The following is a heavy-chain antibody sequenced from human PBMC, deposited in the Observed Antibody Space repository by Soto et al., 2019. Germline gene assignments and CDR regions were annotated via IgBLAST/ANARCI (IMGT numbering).Heavy chain of an antibody. CDR3: ARRPQKQPLVNRFDP. J-gene: IGHJ5*02. D-gene: IGHD6-13*01. Sequence: SETLSLTCPVAGGPISSSSSYWGWIRQPPGKGLGWIGSIYYSGTTYYTPSLKSRVTISVDTSKNQFSLKLSSVTAADTAVYYCARRPQKQPLVNRFDPWGQGPLVTVS. V-gene: IGHV4-39*01. CDR2: IYYSGTT. CDR1: GGPISSSSSY.